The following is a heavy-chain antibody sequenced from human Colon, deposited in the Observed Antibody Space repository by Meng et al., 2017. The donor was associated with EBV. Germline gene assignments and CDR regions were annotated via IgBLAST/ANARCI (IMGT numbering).Heavy chain of an antibody. CDR2: IDDSGST. J-gene: IGHJ4*02. Sequence: QVQRQESGPGLVKPSGTLSLTCGVSGCSISSNIRWTWVRQPPGKGLEWIGDIDDSGSTNYNPSLNSRISISLDKSRNHFSLKVNSVTAADTAVYYCARGKQDAWELLAYWGQGALVTVSS. CDR1: GCSISSNIR. D-gene: IGHD1-26*01. V-gene: IGHV4-4*02. CDR3: ARGKQDAWELLAY.